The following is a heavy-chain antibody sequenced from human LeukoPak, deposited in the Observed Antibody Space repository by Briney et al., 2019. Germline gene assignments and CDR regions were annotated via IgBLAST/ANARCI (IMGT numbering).Heavy chain of an antibody. CDR3: AKVGYSYSPSFDY. V-gene: IGHV3-23*01. Sequence: PGGSLRLSCEASGFTFSSYGMGWVRQAPGKGLEWVSSISGSGDNTYYADSVKGRFTISRDNSKNTLYLQMNSLRAEDTAVYYCAKVGYSYSPSFDYWGQGTLVTVSS. J-gene: IGHJ4*02. CDR2: ISGSGDNT. D-gene: IGHD5-18*01. CDR1: GFTFSSYG.